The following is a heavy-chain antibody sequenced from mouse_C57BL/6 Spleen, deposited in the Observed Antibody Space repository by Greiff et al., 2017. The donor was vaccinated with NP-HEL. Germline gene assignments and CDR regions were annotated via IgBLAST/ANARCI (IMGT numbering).Heavy chain of an antibody. Sequence: QVHVKQPGAELVKPGASVKLSCKASGYTFTSYWMHWVKQRPGQGLEWIGMIHPNSGSTNYNEKFKSKATLTVDKSSSTAYMQLSSLTSEDSAVYYCARGIYYDYDDWYFDVWGTGTTVTVSS. CDR2: IHPNSGST. D-gene: IGHD2-4*01. CDR1: GYTFTSYW. CDR3: ARGIYYDYDDWYFDV. V-gene: IGHV1-64*01. J-gene: IGHJ1*03.